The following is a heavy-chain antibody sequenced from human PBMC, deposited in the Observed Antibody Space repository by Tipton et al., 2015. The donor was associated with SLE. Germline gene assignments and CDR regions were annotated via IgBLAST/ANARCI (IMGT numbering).Heavy chain of an antibody. CDR1: GFTFSNNW. D-gene: IGHD1-26*01. V-gene: IGHV3-7*03. CDR2: IEPDGSEE. CDR3: AKGGWELLGTDV. Sequence: SLRLSCTASGFTFSNNWMTWVRQAPGKGLEWVAHIEPDGSEEFYVDSVRGRFTISRDNSKNTLYLQMSSLRAVDTAVYYCAKGGWELLGTDVWGQGTTVTVSS. J-gene: IGHJ6*02.